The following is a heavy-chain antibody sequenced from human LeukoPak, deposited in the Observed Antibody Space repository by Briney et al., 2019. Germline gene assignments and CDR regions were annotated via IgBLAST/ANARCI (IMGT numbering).Heavy chain of an antibody. CDR1: GFTFSSYA. Sequence: GGSLRLSWAASGFTFSSYAMHWVRQAPGKGLEWVAVISYDGSNKYYADSVKGRFTISRDNSKNTLYLQMNSLRAEDTAVYYCARDHGGGSYFDYWGQGTLVTVSS. CDR3: ARDHGGGSYFDY. CDR2: ISYDGSNK. J-gene: IGHJ4*02. D-gene: IGHD2-15*01. V-gene: IGHV3-30*04.